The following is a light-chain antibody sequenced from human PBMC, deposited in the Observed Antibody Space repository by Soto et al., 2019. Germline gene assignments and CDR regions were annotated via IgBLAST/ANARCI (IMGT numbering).Light chain of an antibody. Sequence: QTVVTQEPSLTVSPGGSVTLTCASSTGAVTSGFYPNWFQQKPGQAPRALIYNTSNKHSWTPARFSGSLLGGKAALTLSGVRPEDEAEYYCLLYYGGASHWVFGGGTKLTVL. CDR1: TGAVTSGFY. V-gene: IGLV7-43*01. CDR3: LLYYGGASHWV. CDR2: NTS. J-gene: IGLJ3*02.